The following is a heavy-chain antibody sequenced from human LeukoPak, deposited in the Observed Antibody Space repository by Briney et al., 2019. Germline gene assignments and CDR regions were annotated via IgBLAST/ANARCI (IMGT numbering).Heavy chain of an antibody. CDR1: GFTFIASW. CDR3: ARFQWGATDAFDI. D-gene: IGHD1-26*01. CDR2: IYSGGST. J-gene: IGHJ3*02. Sequence: GGSLRLSCEASGFTFIASWMTWIRQAPGKGLEWVSVIYSGGSTYYADSVKGRFTLSRDNSKNTLYLQMNSLRGEDTAVYYCARFQWGATDAFDIWGQGTMVTVSS. V-gene: IGHV3-66*01.